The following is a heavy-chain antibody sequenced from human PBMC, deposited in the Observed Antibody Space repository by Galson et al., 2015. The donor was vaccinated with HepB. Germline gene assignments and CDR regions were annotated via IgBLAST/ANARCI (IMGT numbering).Heavy chain of an antibody. J-gene: IGHJ4*02. CDR1: GGSISSYY. Sequence: SETLSLTCTVSGGSISSYYWTWIRQPPGKGLEWIGYIYDSGSTNYNPSLKSRVTISADMSKNQFSLKLSSVTAADTAVYYCARGYSGYDWGKYFVYWGQGTLGTVSS. V-gene: IGHV4-59*01. CDR3: ARGYSGYDWGKYFVY. CDR2: IYDSGST. D-gene: IGHD5-12*01.